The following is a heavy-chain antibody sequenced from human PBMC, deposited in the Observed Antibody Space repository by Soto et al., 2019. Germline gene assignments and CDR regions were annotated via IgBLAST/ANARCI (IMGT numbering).Heavy chain of an antibody. CDR3: ARPSSRLFPGGGYYYYGMDV. D-gene: IGHD2-21*01. CDR2: IYPGDSDT. J-gene: IGHJ6*02. V-gene: IGHV5-51*01. CDR1: GYSFTSYW. Sequence: GESLKISCKGSGYSFTSYWIGWVRQMPGKGLEWMGIIYPGDSDTRYSPSFQGQVTISADKSISTAYLQWSSMKASDTAIFYCARPSSRLFPGGGYYYYGMDVWGQGT.